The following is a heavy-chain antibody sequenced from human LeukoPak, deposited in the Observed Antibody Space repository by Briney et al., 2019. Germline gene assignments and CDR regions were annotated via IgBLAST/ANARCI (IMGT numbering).Heavy chain of an antibody. CDR1: GGSISSYY. J-gene: IGHJ4*02. D-gene: IGHD3-10*01. CDR2: ISYSGST. Sequence: EPSETLSLTCTVSGGSISSYYWSWIRQPPGKGLEWIGYISYSGSTIYNPPLKSRVTISVDTSKNQISLKLSSVTAADTAVYYCATTGSGGFYNYFDYWGQGTLVTVSS. V-gene: IGHV4-59*01. CDR3: ATTGSGGFYNYFDY.